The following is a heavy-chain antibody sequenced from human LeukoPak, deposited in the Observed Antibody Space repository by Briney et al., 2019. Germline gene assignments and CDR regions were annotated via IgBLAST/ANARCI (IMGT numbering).Heavy chain of an antibody. V-gene: IGHV3-23*01. CDR2: ISDSGGRT. J-gene: IGHJ4*02. D-gene: IGHD3-16*01. CDR3: AKQGVVLRFILVGFHTEAYYFDY. Sequence: GGSLRLSCAVSGITLSNYGMSWVRQAPGKGLEWVAGISDSGGRTNYADSVKGRFTISRDNPKNTLYLQMNSLRAEDTAVYFSAKQGVVLRFILVGFHTEAYYFDYWGQGALVTVSS. CDR1: GITLSNYG.